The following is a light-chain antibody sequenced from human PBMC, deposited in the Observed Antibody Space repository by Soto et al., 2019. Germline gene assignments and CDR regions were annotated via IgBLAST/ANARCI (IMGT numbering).Light chain of an antibody. Sequence: QSALTQPPSASGTPGQRVTISCSGSSSNIGSNYVYWYQQLPGTAPKLLIYRNNQRPSGVPDRFSASKSGTSASLAISGLRSEDEADYYCAAWDDSLSGYVFGTGTTVTV. J-gene: IGLJ1*01. V-gene: IGLV1-47*01. CDR2: RNN. CDR1: SSNIGSNY. CDR3: AAWDDSLSGYV.